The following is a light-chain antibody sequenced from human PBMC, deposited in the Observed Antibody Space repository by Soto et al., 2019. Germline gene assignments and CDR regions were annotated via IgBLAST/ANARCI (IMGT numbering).Light chain of an antibody. Sequence: QSVLAQPASVSGSPGQSVTISCTGTSXDIGDSNFVSWYQHHPGKAPKLLIYDVSDRPSRISSRFSGSKSANTASLTISGLQAEDEALYYCSSYTSTTTVRFVFGTGTKVTVL. CDR1: SXDIGDSNF. J-gene: IGLJ1*01. V-gene: IGLV2-14*01. CDR3: SSYTSTTTVRFV. CDR2: DVS.